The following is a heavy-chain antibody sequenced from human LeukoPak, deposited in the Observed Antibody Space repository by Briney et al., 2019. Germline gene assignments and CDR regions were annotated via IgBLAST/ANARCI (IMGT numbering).Heavy chain of an antibody. J-gene: IGHJ3*02. CDR2: FYPSGST. Sequence: SETLSLTCTVSGGSISSYYWTRIRQPAGKGLEWIGRFYPSGSTNYNPSLKSRVTMSADTSKNQFSLKLRSVTVADTAVYYCARGTDFYDSSGYSHGPFDIWGQGTMVTVSS. CDR3: ARGTDFYDSSGYSHGPFDI. V-gene: IGHV4-4*07. D-gene: IGHD3-22*01. CDR1: GGSISSYY.